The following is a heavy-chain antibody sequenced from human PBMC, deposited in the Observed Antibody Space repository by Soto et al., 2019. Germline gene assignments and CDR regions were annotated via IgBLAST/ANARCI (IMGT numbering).Heavy chain of an antibody. CDR2: INSAGTRT. V-gene: IGHV3-74*01. J-gene: IGHJ4*02. CDR1: GFTFSNYW. CDR3: VRAAFRGSDS. D-gene: IGHD5-12*01. Sequence: EVQLVESGGGLVQPGGSLRLSCVASGFTFSNYWMHWVRQAPGKGLVWVSRINSAGTRTNYADSVKGRFTVSRDNAKNTLFLQMDSLRVADTALFYCVRAAFRGSDSWGQGTLVTVTS.